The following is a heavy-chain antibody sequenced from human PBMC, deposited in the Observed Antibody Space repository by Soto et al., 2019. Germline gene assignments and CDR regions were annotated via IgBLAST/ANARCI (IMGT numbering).Heavy chain of an antibody. CDR2: INHSGST. V-gene: IGHV4-34*01. Sequence: PSETLSLTCAVYGGSFSGYYWSWIRQPPGKGLEWIGEINHSGSTNYNPSLKSRVTISVDTSKNQFSLKLSSVTAADTAVYYCARVGRIPARVNPPLAAAGRLTFAYWGQGTLVTVSS. D-gene: IGHD6-13*01. CDR3: ARVGRIPARVNPPLAAAGRLTFAY. J-gene: IGHJ4*02. CDR1: GGSFSGYY.